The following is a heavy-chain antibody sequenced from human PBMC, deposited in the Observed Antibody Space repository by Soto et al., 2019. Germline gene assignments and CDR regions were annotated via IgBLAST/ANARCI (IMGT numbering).Heavy chain of an antibody. Sequence: ASVKVSCKASGYTFTSYAISWVRQAPGQGLEWMGWINAGNGNTKYSQKFQGRVTITRDTSASTAYMELSSLRSEDTAVYYCAREGADSSSWDAFDIWGQGTMVTVSS. CDR3: AREGADSSSWDAFDI. CDR1: GYTFTSYA. CDR2: INAGNGNT. J-gene: IGHJ3*02. V-gene: IGHV1-3*01. D-gene: IGHD6-13*01.